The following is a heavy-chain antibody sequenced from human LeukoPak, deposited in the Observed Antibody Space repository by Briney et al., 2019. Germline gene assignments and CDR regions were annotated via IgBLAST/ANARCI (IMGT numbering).Heavy chain of an antibody. V-gene: IGHV3-30-3*01. J-gene: IGHJ4*02. Sequence: GGSLRLSCAASGFTFSSYAMHWVRQAPGKGPEWVAVISYDGSNKYYADSVKGRFTISRDNSKNTLYLQMNSLRAEDTAVYYCATGPGQWLDYWGQGTLVTVSS. CDR1: GFTFSSYA. D-gene: IGHD6-19*01. CDR2: ISYDGSNK. CDR3: ATGPGQWLDY.